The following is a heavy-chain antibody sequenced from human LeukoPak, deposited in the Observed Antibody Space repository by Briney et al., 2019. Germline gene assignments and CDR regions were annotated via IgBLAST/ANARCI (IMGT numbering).Heavy chain of an antibody. J-gene: IGHJ4*02. V-gene: IGHV3-20*04. Sequence: PGGSLRLSCAASGFTFDDYGMSWVRQAPGKGLEWVSGINWDGGSTGYADSVKGRFTISRDNAKNSLYLQMNSLRAKDTALFYCAREGYYYDSSRYYYFLDYWGQGTLVTVSS. CDR1: GFTFDDYG. CDR3: AREGYYYDSSRYYYFLDY. D-gene: IGHD3-22*01. CDR2: INWDGGST.